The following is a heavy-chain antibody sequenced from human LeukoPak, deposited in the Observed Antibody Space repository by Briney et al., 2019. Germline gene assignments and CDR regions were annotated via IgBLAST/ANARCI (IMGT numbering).Heavy chain of an antibody. D-gene: IGHD3-10*01. J-gene: IGHJ4*02. CDR3: ARVDDRGYYGPPFDY. CDR2: ISSSSSYI. V-gene: IGHV3-21*01. Sequence: PGGSLRLSCAASGFTFSSYSMNWVRQAPGKGLEWVSSISSSSSYIYYADSVKGRFTISRDNAKNSLYLQMNSLRAEDTAVYYCARVDDRGYYGPPFDYWGQGTLVTVSS. CDR1: GFTFSSYS.